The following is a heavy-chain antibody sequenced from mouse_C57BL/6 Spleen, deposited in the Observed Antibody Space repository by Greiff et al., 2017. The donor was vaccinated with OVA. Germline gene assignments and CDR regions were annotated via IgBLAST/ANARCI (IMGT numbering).Heavy chain of an antibody. CDR2: ISYDGSN. Sequence: DVKLVESGPGLVKPSQSLSLTCSVTGYSITSGYYWNWIRQFPGNKLEWMGYISYDGSNNYNPSLKNRISITRDTSKTQFFLKLNSVTTEDTATYYCARGGLLYYGSLDYWGQGTTLTVSS. J-gene: IGHJ2*01. D-gene: IGHD1-1*01. CDR3: ARGGLLYYGSLDY. CDR1: GYSITSGYY. V-gene: IGHV3-6*01.